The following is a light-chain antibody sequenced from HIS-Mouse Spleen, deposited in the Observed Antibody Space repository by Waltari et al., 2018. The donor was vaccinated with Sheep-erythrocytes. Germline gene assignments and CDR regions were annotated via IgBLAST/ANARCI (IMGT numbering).Light chain of an antibody. CDR2: DVS. V-gene: IGLV2-11*01. CDR3: CSYAGSYTVV. Sequence: QSALTQPRSVSGSPGQSVTIPCTGTSSDVGGYNYVSWYHQHPGKAPKLMIYDVSKRPSGVPDRFSGSKSGNTASLTISGLQAEDEAVYYCCSYAGSYTVVFGGGTKLTVL. CDR1: SSDVGGYNY. J-gene: IGLJ2*01.